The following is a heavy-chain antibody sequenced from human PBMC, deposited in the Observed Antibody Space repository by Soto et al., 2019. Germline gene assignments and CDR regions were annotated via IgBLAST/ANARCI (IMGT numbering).Heavy chain of an antibody. CDR2: ISYDGSNK. V-gene: IGHV3-30-3*01. CDR3: ARDPLWGTAMVLWYFDL. D-gene: IGHD5-18*01. CDR1: GFTFSSYA. J-gene: IGHJ2*01. Sequence: QVQLVESGGGVVQPGRSLRLSCAASGFTFSSYAMHWVRQAPGKGLEWVAVISYDGSNKYYVDSVKGRFTISRDNSKITLYLQMNSLRAEDTAVYYCARDPLWGTAMVLWYFDLWGRGTLVTVSS.